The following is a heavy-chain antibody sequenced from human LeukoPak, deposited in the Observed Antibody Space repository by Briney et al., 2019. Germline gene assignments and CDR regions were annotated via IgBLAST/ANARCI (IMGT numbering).Heavy chain of an antibody. CDR3: ARWGYYGSGSYPNWFDP. V-gene: IGHV4-59*08. J-gene: IGHJ5*02. CDR2: IYYSGST. Sequence: SETLSLTCTVSGGSISSYYWSWIRQPPGKGLEWIGYIYYSGSTNYNPSLKSRVTISVDTSKNQSSLKLSSVTAADTAVYYCARWGYYGSGSYPNWFDPWGQGTLVTVSS. D-gene: IGHD3-10*01. CDR1: GGSISSYY.